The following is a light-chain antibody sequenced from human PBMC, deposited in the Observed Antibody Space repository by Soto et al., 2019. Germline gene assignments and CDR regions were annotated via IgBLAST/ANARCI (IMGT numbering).Light chain of an antibody. CDR2: LNSDGSH. J-gene: IGLJ2*01. CDR3: QTWGTGPLV. CDR1: SGHTTYA. Sequence: QPVLTQSPSASASLGASVKLTCTLRSGHTTYAIAWHQQQPEKGPRYLMNLNSDGSHSKGDGIPDRFSGSSSGAERYLTISSLQSEDEADYYCQTWGTGPLVFGGGTKVTVL. V-gene: IGLV4-69*01.